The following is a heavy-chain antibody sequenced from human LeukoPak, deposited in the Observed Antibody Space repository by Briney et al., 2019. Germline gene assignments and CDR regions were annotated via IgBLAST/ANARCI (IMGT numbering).Heavy chain of an antibody. D-gene: IGHD2-2*02. CDR1: GFTFSDYY. V-gene: IGHV3-11*01. J-gene: IGHJ3*02. CDR3: AREGRYCSSTSCYTAFDI. CDR2: ISSSGSTI. Sequence: GGSLRLSCAASGFTFSDYYMSWIRQAPGKGLEWVSYISSSGSTIYYADSVKGRFTISRDNAKNSLYLQMNSLRAEDTAVYYCAREGRYCSSTSCYTAFDIWGQGTMVTVSS.